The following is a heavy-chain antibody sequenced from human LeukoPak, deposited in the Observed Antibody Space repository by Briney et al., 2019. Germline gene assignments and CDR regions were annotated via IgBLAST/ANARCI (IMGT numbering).Heavy chain of an antibody. J-gene: IGHJ4*02. Sequence: PSETVSLTCTVSGGSISSYYWNWIRQPPGKGLEGMGYIYYSGSTNYNPSLTRRGTISVDTSKNQFSLKLSSVTAADTAVYYCARVHIAAAGPYYFDYWGQGTLVTVSS. CDR3: ARVHIAAAGPYYFDY. D-gene: IGHD6-13*01. CDR1: GGSISSYY. CDR2: IYYSGST. V-gene: IGHV4-59*01.